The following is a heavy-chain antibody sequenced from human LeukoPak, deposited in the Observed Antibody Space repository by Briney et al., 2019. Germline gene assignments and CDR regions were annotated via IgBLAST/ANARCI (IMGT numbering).Heavy chain of an antibody. Sequence: GGSLRLSCAASGFTFSRYEMNWVRQAPGKGLEWLGYITSSGSTIYYANSVKGRFTISRDNANNSLYLQMNSLRAEDTAVYYCARDSVAGSQDAFDIWGQGTMVTVSS. V-gene: IGHV3-48*03. J-gene: IGHJ3*02. CDR2: ITSSGSTI. D-gene: IGHD6-19*01. CDR1: GFTFSRYE. CDR3: ARDSVAGSQDAFDI.